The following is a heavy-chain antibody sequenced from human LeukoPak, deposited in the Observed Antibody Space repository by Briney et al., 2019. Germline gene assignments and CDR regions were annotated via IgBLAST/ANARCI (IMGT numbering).Heavy chain of an antibody. V-gene: IGHV3-48*03. J-gene: IGHJ6*04. CDR1: GFTFSSYE. Sequence: GGSLRLSCAASGFTFSSYEMNWVRQAPGKGLEWVSYISSSGSTIYYADSVKGRFTISRDSAKNSLYLQMNSLRAEDTAVYYCAREPMVRGKNGMDVWGKGTTVTVSS. D-gene: IGHD3-10*01. CDR3: AREPMVRGKNGMDV. CDR2: ISSSGSTI.